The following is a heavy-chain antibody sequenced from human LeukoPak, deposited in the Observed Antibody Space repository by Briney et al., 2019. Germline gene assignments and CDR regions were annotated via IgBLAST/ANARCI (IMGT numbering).Heavy chain of an antibody. CDR1: GGSISSGSYY. CDR2: IYTSGST. V-gene: IGHV4-61*02. Sequence: SQTLSLTCTVSGGSISSGSYYWGWIRQPAGKGLEWIGRIYTSGSTNYNPSLKSRVTISVDTSKNQFSLKLSSVTAADTAVYYCARETGYSYGLNRYYYYYYMDVWGKGTTVTISS. D-gene: IGHD5-18*01. CDR3: ARETGYSYGLNRYYYYYYMDV. J-gene: IGHJ6*03.